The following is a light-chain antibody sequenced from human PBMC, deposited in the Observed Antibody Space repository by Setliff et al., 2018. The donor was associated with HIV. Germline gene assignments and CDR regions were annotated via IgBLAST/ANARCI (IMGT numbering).Light chain of an antibody. V-gene: IGLV2-14*03. CDR1: SSDIGSYSY. J-gene: IGLJ1*01. CDR2: DVT. CDR3: GSYASSGIYV. Sequence: SALTQPASVSGSPGQSITISCTGTSSDIGSYSYVSWYQQHPGKAPKLMIYDVTERPSGVSNRFSGSKSGNTASLTISGLQAEDEADYYCGSYASSGIYVFGTGTKVTVL.